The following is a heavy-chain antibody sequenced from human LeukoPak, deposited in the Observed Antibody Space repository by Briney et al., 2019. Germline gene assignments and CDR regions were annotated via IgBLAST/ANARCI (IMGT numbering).Heavy chain of an antibody. J-gene: IGHJ4*02. CDR3: ARDSVRGRLKR. CDR1: GFTFSSYA. CDR2: ISGSGGST. D-gene: IGHD1-1*01. Sequence: PGGSLRLSCAASGFTFSSYAMSWVRQAPGKGLEWVSAISGSGGSTYYADSVKGRFTISRDISKNTLYLQMNSLRAEDTAVYYCARDSVRGRLKRWGQGTLVTVSS. V-gene: IGHV3-23*01.